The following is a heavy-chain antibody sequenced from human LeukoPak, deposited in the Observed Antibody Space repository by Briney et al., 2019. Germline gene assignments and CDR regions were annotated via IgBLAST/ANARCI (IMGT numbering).Heavy chain of an antibody. CDR2: ISYDGSNK. J-gene: IGHJ1*01. D-gene: IGHD3-22*01. CDR3: ARGRVYDSRDAEYFQH. CDR1: GFTFSSYA. Sequence: PGGSLRLSCAASGFTFSSYAMHWVRQAPGKGLEWVAVISYDGSNKYYADSVKGRVTISRDNSKNTLYLQMNSLRAEDTAVYYCARGRVYDSRDAEYFQHWGQGTLVTVSS. V-gene: IGHV3-30-3*01.